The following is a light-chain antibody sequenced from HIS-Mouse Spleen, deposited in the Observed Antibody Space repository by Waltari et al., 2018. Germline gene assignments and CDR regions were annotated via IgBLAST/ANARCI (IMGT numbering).Light chain of an antibody. CDR3: YSTDSSGNHRV. V-gene: IGLV3-10*01. Sequence: ELTQPPSVSVSPGQTARITCSGDALPNKYAYWYQQKSGQAPVLVIYEDSKRPSGIPGGFSGSSSGTMATLTISGAQVEDEADYYCYSTDSSGNHRVFGGGTKLTVL. J-gene: IGLJ2*01. CDR2: EDS. CDR1: ALPNKY.